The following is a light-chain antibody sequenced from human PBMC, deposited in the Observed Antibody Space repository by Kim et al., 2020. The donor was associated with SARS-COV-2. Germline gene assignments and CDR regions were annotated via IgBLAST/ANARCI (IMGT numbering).Light chain of an antibody. V-gene: IGKV1-5*01. CDR2: DAS. CDR3: QQYNSYPCT. Sequence: GETVTITCRASHGISNLLSWYQQKPRKAPQLLFYDASSLKSGVPSRFSGSGSGKEFPLTISSLQPDDFATYYCQQYNSYPCTFGLGTKVDIK. CDR1: HGISNL. J-gene: IGKJ1*01.